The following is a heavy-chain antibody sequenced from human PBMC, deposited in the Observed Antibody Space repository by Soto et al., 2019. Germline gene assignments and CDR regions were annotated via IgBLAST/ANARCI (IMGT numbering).Heavy chain of an antibody. CDR1: GGSISSYY. CDR3: ARLNNPMGFDD. D-gene: IGHD3-10*01. J-gene: IGHJ4*02. Sequence: SETLSLTCTVSGGSISSYYWSWIRQPPGKGLEWIGYIYYSGNTNYNPSLKSRVTISVDTSKNQFSLKLRSVTAADTAVYFCARLNNPMGFDDWGQGTLVTVSS. CDR2: IYYSGNT. V-gene: IGHV4-59*08.